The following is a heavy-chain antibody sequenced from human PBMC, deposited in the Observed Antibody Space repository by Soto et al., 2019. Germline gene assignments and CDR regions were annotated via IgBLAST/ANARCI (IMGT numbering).Heavy chain of an antibody. V-gene: IGHV3-23*01. D-gene: IGHD2-2*02. CDR3: AKGSGDGVVPAAIGGYYYYSYGMDV. CDR2: ISGSGGST. J-gene: IGHJ6*02. CDR1: GFTFSSYA. Sequence: GGSLRLSCAASGFTFSSYAMSWVRQAPGKGLEWVSAISGSGGSTYYADSVKGRFTISRDNSKNTLYLQMNSLRAEDTAVYYCAKGSGDGVVPAAIGGYYYYSYGMDVWGQGTTVTVSS.